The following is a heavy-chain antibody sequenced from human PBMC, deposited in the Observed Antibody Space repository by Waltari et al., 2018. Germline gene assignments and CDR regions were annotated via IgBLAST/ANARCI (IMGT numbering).Heavy chain of an antibody. J-gene: IGHJ4*02. D-gene: IGHD3-16*02. CDR1: GYSISSGYY. Sequence: QVQLQESGPGLVKPSETLSLTCAVSGYSISSGYYWGWLRQPPGKGLEGIGSIYHSGSTYYNPSLKSRVTISVDTSKNQFSLKLSSVTAADTAVYYCARVVSLPGIMITFGGVIYYFDYWGQGTLVTVSS. CDR2: IYHSGST. CDR3: ARVVSLPGIMITFGGVIYYFDY. V-gene: IGHV4-38-2*01.